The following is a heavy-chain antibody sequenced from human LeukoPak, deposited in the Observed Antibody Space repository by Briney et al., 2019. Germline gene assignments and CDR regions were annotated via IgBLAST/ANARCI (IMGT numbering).Heavy chain of an antibody. CDR2: ISSSSSYI. J-gene: IGHJ4*02. D-gene: IGHD3-10*01. CDR3: ARGGPSGAFDY. CDR1: GFTFSDYA. V-gene: IGHV3-21*01. Sequence: GGSLRLSCAASGFTFSDYAMNWVRQAPGKGLEWVSSISSSSSYIYYADSVKGRFTISRDNAKNSLYLQMNSLRAEDTAVYYCARGGPSGAFDYWGQGTLVTVSS.